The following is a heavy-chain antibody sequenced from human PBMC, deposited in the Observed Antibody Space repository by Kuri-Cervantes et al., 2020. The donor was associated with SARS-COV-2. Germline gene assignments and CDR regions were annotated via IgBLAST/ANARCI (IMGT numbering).Heavy chain of an antibody. Sequence: ASVKVSCKASGYTFTSYGISWVRQAPGQGLEWMGWISAYNGNTNYAQKLQGRVTMTTDTSTSTAYMELSSLRSEDTAVYYCATALAVAGTTNSYYYYYGMDVWGQGTTVTVSS. J-gene: IGHJ6*02. CDR3: ATALAVAGTTNSYYYYYGMDV. CDR1: GYTFTSYG. D-gene: IGHD6-19*01. V-gene: IGHV1-18*01. CDR2: ISAYNGNT.